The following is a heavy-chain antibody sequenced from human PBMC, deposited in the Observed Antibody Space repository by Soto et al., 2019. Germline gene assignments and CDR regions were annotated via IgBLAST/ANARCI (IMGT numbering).Heavy chain of an antibody. CDR1: GGTFSSYS. D-gene: IGHD1-26*01. V-gene: IGHV1-69*01. CDR3: ARDGGRHSGGIDY. CDR2: IIPIFGTA. J-gene: IGHJ4*02. Sequence: QVQLVQSGAEVKKPGSSVKVSCKASGGTFSSYSINWVRQAPGQGLEWMGEIIPIFGTANYAQKFQGRVTITADESTSTAYRELSRRRSEDTAVYYCARDGGRHSGGIDYWGQGTLVTVSS.